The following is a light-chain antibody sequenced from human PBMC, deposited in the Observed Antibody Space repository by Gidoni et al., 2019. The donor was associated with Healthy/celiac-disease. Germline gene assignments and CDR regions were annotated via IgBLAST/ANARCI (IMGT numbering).Light chain of an antibody. Sequence: QSALTQPASVSASPGPSITLSCTGTISDVGGYNYVSWYQQYPGKAPNLMIYEVSNRPSGVSNRFSGSKSGNTASLTISGLQVEDEADYYCSSYTSSSTPYVFGTGTKVTVL. J-gene: IGLJ1*01. V-gene: IGLV2-14*01. CDR3: SSYTSSSTPYV. CDR2: EVS. CDR1: ISDVGGYNY.